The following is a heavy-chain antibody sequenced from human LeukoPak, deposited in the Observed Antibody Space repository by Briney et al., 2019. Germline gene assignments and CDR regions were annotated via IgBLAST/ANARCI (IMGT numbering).Heavy chain of an antibody. CDR2: ISGSGGST. D-gene: IGHD2-2*02. J-gene: IGHJ1*01. CDR3: AKMGDVVVPAAIRAEYFQH. V-gene: IGHV3-23*01. CDR1: GFTFSSYV. Sequence: GGSLRLSCAASGFTFSSYVMSWVRQAPGKGLEWVSAISGSGGSTYYADSVKGRFTISRDNSKNTLYLQMNSLRAEDTAVYYCAKMGDVVVPAAIRAEYFQHWGQGTLVTVSS.